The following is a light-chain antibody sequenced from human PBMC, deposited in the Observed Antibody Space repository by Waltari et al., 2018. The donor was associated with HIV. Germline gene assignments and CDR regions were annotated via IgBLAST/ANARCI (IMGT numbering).Light chain of an antibody. CDR2: GAS. J-gene: IGKJ4*01. CDR1: QSLTNNN. V-gene: IGKV3-20*01. Sequence: EIVLTQSPGTLSLSPGERATLSCRASQSLTNNNLAWYQQKPGQAPRLLIYGASSRVTGIPDRFSGSGSGTDFILTISRLEPGDFAVYYCQQYGSSPLTFGGGTKVEI. CDR3: QQYGSSPLT.